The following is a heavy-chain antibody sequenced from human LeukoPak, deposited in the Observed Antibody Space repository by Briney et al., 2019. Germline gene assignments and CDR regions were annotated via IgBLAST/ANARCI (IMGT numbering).Heavy chain of an antibody. J-gene: IGHJ4*02. Sequence: PSETLSLTCTVSGDSINSLDLWSWVRQPPGKGLEWIGEMYLSGTTHSNPSVKSRVTISIDKSKNQFFLNLSSVTAADTAVYYCARGGSSFWFSDYWGQGTLVTVSS. CDR2: MYLSGTT. V-gene: IGHV4-4*02. D-gene: IGHD6-6*01. CDR1: GDSINSLDL. CDR3: ARGGSSFWFSDY.